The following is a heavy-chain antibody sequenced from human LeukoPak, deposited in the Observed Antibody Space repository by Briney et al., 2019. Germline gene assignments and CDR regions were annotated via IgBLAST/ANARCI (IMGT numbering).Heavy chain of an antibody. J-gene: IGHJ3*02. D-gene: IGHD3-10*01. CDR2: INQEGSEK. CDR3: AKDQTYYGSGSYLAPDAFDI. CDR1: GFTFSTYY. Sequence: PGGSLRLSCAASGFTFSTYYMSWVRQAPGKGLEWVANINQEGSEKYYVESVKGRFTISRDNAKNSLYLQMNSLRVDDTAVYYCAKDQTYYGSGSYLAPDAFDIWGQGTMVTVSS. V-gene: IGHV3-7*01.